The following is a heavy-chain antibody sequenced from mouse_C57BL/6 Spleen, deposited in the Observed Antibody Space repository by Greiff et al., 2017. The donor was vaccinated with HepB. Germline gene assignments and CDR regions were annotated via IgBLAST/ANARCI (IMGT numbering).Heavy chain of an antibody. V-gene: IGHV1-19*01. CDR1: GYTFTDYY. CDR2: INPYNGGT. D-gene: IGHD4-1*01. CDR3: AMGFQGYFDV. Sequence: EVQLQQSGPVLVKPGASVKMSCKASGYTFTDYYMNWVKQSHGKSLEWIGVINPYNGGTSYNQKFKGKATLTVDKSSSTAYMELNSLTSEDSAVYYCAMGFQGYFDVWGTGTTVTVSS. J-gene: IGHJ1*03.